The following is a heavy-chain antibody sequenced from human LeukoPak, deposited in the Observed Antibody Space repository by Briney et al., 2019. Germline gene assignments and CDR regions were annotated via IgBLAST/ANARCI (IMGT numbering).Heavy chain of an antibody. CDR2: ISYGGSNK. CDR3: ARGVSSGWYGGVDY. CDR1: GFTFSSYA. D-gene: IGHD6-19*01. V-gene: IGHV3-30-3*01. Sequence: GGSLRLSCAASGFTFSSYAMHWVRQAPGKGLEWVAVISYGGSNKYYADSVKGRFTISRDNSKNTLYLQMNSLRAEDTAVYYCARGVSSGWYGGVDYWGQGTLVTVSS. J-gene: IGHJ4*02.